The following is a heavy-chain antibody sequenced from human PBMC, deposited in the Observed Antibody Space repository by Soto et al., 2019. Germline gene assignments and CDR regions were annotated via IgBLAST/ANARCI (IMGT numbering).Heavy chain of an antibody. CDR2: IYYSGST. CDR1: GGSISSSSYY. D-gene: IGHD6-19*01. CDR3: ARDRYSSGWYNGNYYYYGMDV. V-gene: IGHV4-39*02. Sequence: SETLSLTCTVSGGSISSSSYYWGWIRQSPGKGLEWIGSIYYSGSTYYNPSLKSRVTISVDTSKNQFSLKLSSVTAADTAVYYCARDRYSSGWYNGNYYYYGMDVWGQGTTVTVSS. J-gene: IGHJ6*02.